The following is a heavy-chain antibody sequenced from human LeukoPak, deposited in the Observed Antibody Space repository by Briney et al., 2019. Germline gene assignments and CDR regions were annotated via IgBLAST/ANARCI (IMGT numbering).Heavy chain of an antibody. CDR1: GFTFGDYA. J-gene: IGHJ5*02. CDR2: IRSKAYGGTT. V-gene: IGHV3-49*04. Sequence: GGSLRLSCTASGFTFGDYAMSWVRQAPGKGLEWVGFIRSKAYGGTTEYAASVKGRFTISRDDSKSIAYLQMNSLKTEDTAVYYCTRESTRRWFDPWGQGTLVTVSS. CDR3: TRESTRRWFDP. D-gene: IGHD2-2*01.